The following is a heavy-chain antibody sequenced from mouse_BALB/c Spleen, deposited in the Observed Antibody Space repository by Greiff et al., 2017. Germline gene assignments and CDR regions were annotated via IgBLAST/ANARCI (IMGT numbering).Heavy chain of an antibody. D-gene: IGHD3-2*01. J-gene: IGHJ4*01. CDR3: AKTARATMDY. CDR1: GYSITSDYA. Sequence: EVKLVESGPGLVKPSQSLSLTCTVTGYSITSDYAWNWIRQFPGNKLEWMGYISYSGSTSYNPSLKSRISITRDTSKNQFFLQLNSVTTEDTATYYCAKTARATMDYWGQGTSVTVSS. CDR2: ISYSGST. V-gene: IGHV3-2*02.